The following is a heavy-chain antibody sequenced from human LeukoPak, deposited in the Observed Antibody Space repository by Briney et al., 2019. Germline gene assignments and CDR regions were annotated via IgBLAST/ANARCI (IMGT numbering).Heavy chain of an antibody. J-gene: IGHJ4*02. CDR2: IKQDGSEE. V-gene: IGHV3-7*01. CDR1: GFTFSDYY. CDR3: AREVTPYY. Sequence: GGSLRLSCVASGFTFSDYYMSWVRQPPGKGLEWVANIKQDGSEEYYVDSVKGRFTISRDNAKNSLFLQMNSLRAEDTAVYYCAREVTPYYWGQGTLVTVSS. D-gene: IGHD4-23*01.